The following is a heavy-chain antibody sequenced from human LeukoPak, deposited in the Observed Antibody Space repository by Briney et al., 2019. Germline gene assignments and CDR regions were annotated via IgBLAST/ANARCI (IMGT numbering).Heavy chain of an antibody. D-gene: IGHD6-19*01. CDR2: IWNDGSNK. CDR3: ARGWKWLGYDY. J-gene: IGHJ4*02. Sequence: PGRSLGLSCAASGFTFSGYAMHWVRQAAGKGLEWVAVIWNDGSNKYYADSVKGRFTISRDNSKNTLYLQMNSLRAEDTAVYYCARGWKWLGYDYWGQGTLVTVSS. CDR1: GFTFSGYA. V-gene: IGHV3-33*01.